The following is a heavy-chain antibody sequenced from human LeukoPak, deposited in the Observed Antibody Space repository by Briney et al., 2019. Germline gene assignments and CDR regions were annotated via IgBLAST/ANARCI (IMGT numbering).Heavy chain of an antibody. Sequence: GGSLRLSRAASGFTFSSSAMSWVRQAPGKGLEWVSAISNNGGYTYYADSVQGRFTISRDNSKSTLCLQMNSLRAEDTAVYYCAKQLGYCSDGSCYFPYWGRGTLVTVSS. CDR3: AKQLGYCSDGSCYFPY. CDR2: ISNNGGYT. CDR1: GFTFSSSA. V-gene: IGHV3-23*01. D-gene: IGHD2-15*01. J-gene: IGHJ4*02.